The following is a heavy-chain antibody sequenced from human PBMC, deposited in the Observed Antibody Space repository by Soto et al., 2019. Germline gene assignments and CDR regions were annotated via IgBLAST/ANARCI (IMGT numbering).Heavy chain of an antibody. CDR3: ARDQYYFDSSGYYDF. V-gene: IGHV1-18*04. D-gene: IGHD3-22*01. CDR1: GYTFVSYG. Sequence: QIQLVQSGAEVKKPGASVRVSCETSGYTFVSYGISWVRQAPGQGLEWMGWISPYNGNTNYAEKFKDRVTLTTDTSTDTAFLDLRSLTSDDTAVYFCARDQYYFDSSGYYDFWGHGTLVTVSS. CDR2: ISPYNGNT. J-gene: IGHJ5*01.